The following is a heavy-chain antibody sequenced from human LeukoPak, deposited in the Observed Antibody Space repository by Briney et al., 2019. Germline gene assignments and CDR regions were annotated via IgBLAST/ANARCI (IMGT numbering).Heavy chain of an antibody. V-gene: IGHV3-48*02. J-gene: IGHJ4*02. CDR3: ARAQYQLLYIYFDY. Sequence: GGSLRLSCAASGFTFSSYSMNRVRQAPGKGLGWVSYISSSSSTIYYADSVKGRFTISRDNAKNSLYLQMNSLRDEDTAVYYCARAQYQLLYIYFDYWGQGTLVTVSS. CDR2: ISSSSSTI. CDR1: GFTFSSYS. D-gene: IGHD2-2*02.